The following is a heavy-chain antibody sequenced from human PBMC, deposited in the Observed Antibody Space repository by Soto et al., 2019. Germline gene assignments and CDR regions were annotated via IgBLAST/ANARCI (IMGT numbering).Heavy chain of an antibody. CDR3: ARDSGTYLYYFDY. CDR2: IYHSGST. V-gene: IGHV4-38-2*02. Sequence: ASETLSLTCAVSGYSISSCYSWGWIRQPPAKGLEWIGTIYHSGSTYYNSSLKSRVTISVDTSKNQFSLRLSSVTAADTAVYYCARDSGTYLYYFDYWGQGTLVTVSS. J-gene: IGHJ4*02. CDR1: GYSISSCYS. D-gene: IGHD1-26*01.